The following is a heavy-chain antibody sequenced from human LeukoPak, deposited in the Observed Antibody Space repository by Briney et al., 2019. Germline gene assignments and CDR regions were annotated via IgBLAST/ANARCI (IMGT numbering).Heavy chain of an antibody. CDR2: IGGGGSS. D-gene: IGHD3-10*01. CDR3: VKGVTMVRGSREFDY. J-gene: IGHJ4*02. CDR1: GFTFSSYA. V-gene: IGHV3-23*01. Sequence: QSGGSLRLSCAASGFTFSSYAMSWVRQAPGKGLEWVSSIGGGGSSYYAGSVKGRFTISRDNSKNTVYLQMNNLRAEDTAIFYCVKGVTMVRGSREFDYWGQGTLVTVSS.